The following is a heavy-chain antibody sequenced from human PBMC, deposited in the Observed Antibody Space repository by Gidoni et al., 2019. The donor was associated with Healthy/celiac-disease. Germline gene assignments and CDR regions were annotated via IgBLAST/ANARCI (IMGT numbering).Heavy chain of an antibody. Sequence: WIRQPPGKGLEWIGYIYYSGSTNYNPSLKSRVTISVDTSKNQFSLKLSSVTAADTAVYYCARARWLQSDFDYWGQGTLVTVSS. CDR2: IYYSGST. D-gene: IGHD5-12*01. J-gene: IGHJ4*02. V-gene: IGHV4-59*01. CDR3: ARARWLQSDFDY.